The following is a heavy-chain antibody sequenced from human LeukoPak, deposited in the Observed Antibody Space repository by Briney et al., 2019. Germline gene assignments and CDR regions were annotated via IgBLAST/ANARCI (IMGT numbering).Heavy chain of an antibody. V-gene: IGHV3-74*01. CDR1: GFTFSNYW. CDR2: INRDGIST. J-gene: IGHJ4*02. Sequence: RGSLRLSCAASGFTFSNYWMHWVRHAPGKGVVWVSRINRDGISTGYADSVKGRFTVSRDNAKKTLYLQMNSLRAEDTAVYYCARDVGNFDYWGQGTLVTVSS. CDR3: ARDVGNFDY.